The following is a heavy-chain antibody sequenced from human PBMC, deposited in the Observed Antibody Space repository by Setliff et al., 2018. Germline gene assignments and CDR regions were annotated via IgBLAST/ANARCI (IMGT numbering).Heavy chain of an antibody. CDR2: IKQDGSEK. Sequence: ETLSLTCAVSGYSISSGYYWGWIRQPPGKGLEWVANIKQDGSEKYYVDSVKGRFTISRDNAKNSLYLQMDSLRAEDTAVYYCARNWVTAQHYYYGMDVWGQGTTVTVSS. D-gene: IGHD2-21*02. J-gene: IGHJ6*02. CDR3: ARNWVTAQHYYYGMDV. CDR1: GYSISSGYY. V-gene: IGHV3-7*01.